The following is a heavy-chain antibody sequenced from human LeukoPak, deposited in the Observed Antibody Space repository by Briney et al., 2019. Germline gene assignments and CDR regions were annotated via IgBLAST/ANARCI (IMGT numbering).Heavy chain of an antibody. CDR1: GGSFSGYY. CDR2: INHSGST. J-gene: IGHJ3*02. V-gene: IGHV4-34*01. Sequence: SETLSLTCTVSGGSFSGYYWSWIRQPPGKGLEWIGEINHSGSTNYNPSLKSRVTISVDTSKNQFSLKLSSVTAADTAVYYCARGSRAQRITMVRGVIIGDIWGQGTMVTVSS. CDR3: ARGSRAQRITMVRGVIIGDI. D-gene: IGHD3-10*01.